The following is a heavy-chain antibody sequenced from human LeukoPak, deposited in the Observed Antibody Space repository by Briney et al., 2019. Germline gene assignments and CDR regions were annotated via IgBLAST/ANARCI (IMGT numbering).Heavy chain of an antibody. J-gene: IGHJ4*02. CDR3: ARYASPFDY. Sequence: PGGSLRLSCAASGFTFSGYEMNWVRQAPGKGLERVSYISSSGSTIYYADSVKGRFTISRDNAKNSLYLQMNSLRAEDTAVYYCARYASPFDYWGPGTLVTVSS. V-gene: IGHV3-48*03. CDR2: ISSSGSTI. CDR1: GFTFSGYE.